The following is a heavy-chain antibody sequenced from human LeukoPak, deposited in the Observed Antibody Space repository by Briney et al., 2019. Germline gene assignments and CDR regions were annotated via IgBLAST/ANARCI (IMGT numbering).Heavy chain of an antibody. CDR2: INQDGSDK. CDR1: GSTFSTYW. D-gene: IGHD6-19*01. J-gene: IGHJ4*02. CDR3: ARVVAGRFDI. Sequence: PGGSLRLSCAASGSTFSTYWMTWVRQAPGRGLEWVANINQDGSDKYFVDSVKGRFTISRDNAKNSLYLQMNSLRAEDTAVYYFARVVAGRFDIWGQGTLVTVSS. V-gene: IGHV3-7*05.